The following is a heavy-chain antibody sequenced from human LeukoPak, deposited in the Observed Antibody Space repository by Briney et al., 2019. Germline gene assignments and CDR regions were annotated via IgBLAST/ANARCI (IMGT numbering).Heavy chain of an antibody. CDR2: IYYSGST. V-gene: IGHV4-39*01. J-gene: IGHJ6*03. Sequence: SEPLPLTCTASGGSISSSSYYWGWIRQPPGKGLEWIGSIYYSGSTYYNPSLKSRVTISVDTSKNQFSLKLSSVTAADTAVYYCARLEPYYYYMDVWGKGTTVTISS. CDR3: ARLEPYYYYMDV. CDR1: GGSISSSSYY.